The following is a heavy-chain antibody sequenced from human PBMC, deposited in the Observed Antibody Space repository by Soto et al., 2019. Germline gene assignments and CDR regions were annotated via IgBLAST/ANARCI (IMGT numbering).Heavy chain of an antibody. CDR3: AGEGGYCKYYYYMDV. CDR2: ISSSSSYI. V-gene: IGHV3-21*01. D-gene: IGHD6-13*01. CDR1: GFTFSSYS. Sequence: EVQLVESGGGLVKPGGSLRLSCAASGFTFSSYSMNWVRQAPGKGLEWVSSISSSSSYIYYADSVKGRFTISRDNAKNSLYLQMNSLRGEDTAVDYCAGEGGYCKYYYYMDVLGKGTTVTVSS. J-gene: IGHJ6*03.